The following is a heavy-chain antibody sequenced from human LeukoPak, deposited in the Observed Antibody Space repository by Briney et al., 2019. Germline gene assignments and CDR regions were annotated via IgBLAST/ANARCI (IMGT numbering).Heavy chain of an antibody. CDR3: ARDDGSTTVLNWFDP. V-gene: IGHV4-4*07. D-gene: IGHD2/OR15-2a*01. J-gene: IGHJ5*02. Sequence: SETLSLTCTVSGASIRSKYWSWIRQPAGKGLEWIGNIYSSGNTNYNPSLKSRITMSVDTSKNQFSLKLNSVTAADTAVYYWARDDGSTTVLNWFDPWGQGTLVTVSS. CDR2: IYSSGNT. CDR1: GASIRSKY.